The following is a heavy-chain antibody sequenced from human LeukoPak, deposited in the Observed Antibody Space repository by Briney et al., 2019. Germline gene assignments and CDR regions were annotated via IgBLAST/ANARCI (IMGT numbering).Heavy chain of an antibody. CDR3: ARVWDLRERPFDY. V-gene: IGHV1-2*02. CDR2: INPNSGDT. J-gene: IGHJ4*02. Sequence: ASVRVSCKASGYTFTGYFIHWVRQAPGQGPEWMGWINPNSGDTNYAQKFQGRVSMTRDTSTRTAYLEVSSLRSDDTAVYYCARVWDLRERPFDYWGQGTLVTVSS. CDR1: GYTFTGYF. D-gene: IGHD3-16*01.